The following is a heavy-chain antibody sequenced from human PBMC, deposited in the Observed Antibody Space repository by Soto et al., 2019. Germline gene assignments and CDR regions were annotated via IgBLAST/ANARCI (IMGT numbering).Heavy chain of an antibody. D-gene: IGHD4-17*01. Sequence: EVQLLESGGGLVQPGGSLRLSCAASGFTFSSYAMSWVRQAPGKGLEWVSAISGSGGSTYYADSVKGRFTISRDNSKNTLYLQMNSLRAEDTAVYYCAKDPRATTPQADYGDQYWGQGTLVTVSS. J-gene: IGHJ4*02. CDR3: AKDPRATTPQADYGDQY. CDR1: GFTFSSYA. V-gene: IGHV3-23*01. CDR2: ISGSGGST.